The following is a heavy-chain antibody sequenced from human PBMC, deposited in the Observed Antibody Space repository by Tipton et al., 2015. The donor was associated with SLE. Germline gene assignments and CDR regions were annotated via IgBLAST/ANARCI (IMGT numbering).Heavy chain of an antibody. D-gene: IGHD3-22*01. V-gene: IGHV4-39*07. CDR2: IYYSGST. CDR3: ARESQYYASSDTTVAFDI. J-gene: IGHJ3*02. CDR1: GGSISSSSYY. Sequence: TLSLTCTVSGGSISSSSYYWGWIRQPPGKGLEWIGSIYYSGSTYYNPSLKSRVTISVDTSKNQFSLKLSSVTAADTAMYYCARESQYYASSDTTVAFDIWGEGKMVNV.